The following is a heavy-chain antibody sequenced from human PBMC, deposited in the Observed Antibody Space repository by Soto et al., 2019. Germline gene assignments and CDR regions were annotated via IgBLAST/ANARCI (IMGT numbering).Heavy chain of an antibody. D-gene: IGHD3-3*01. CDR2: IIPIFGTA. CDR1: GGTFSSYA. Sequence: SVKVSCKASGGTFSSYAISWVRQAPGQGLEWMGGIIPIFGTANYAQKFQGRVTITADESTSTAYMELSSLRSEDTAVYYCARERYDFWSGYRIRGDWFDPWGQGTLVTVSS. CDR3: ARERYDFWSGYRIRGDWFDP. J-gene: IGHJ5*02. V-gene: IGHV1-69*13.